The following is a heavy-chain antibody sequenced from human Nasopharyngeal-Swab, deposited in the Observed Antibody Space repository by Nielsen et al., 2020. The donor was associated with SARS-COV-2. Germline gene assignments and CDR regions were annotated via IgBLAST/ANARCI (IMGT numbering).Heavy chain of an antibody. Sequence: WIRQHPGKALEWLALIDWDDDKYYSTSLRTRLTISKDTSKNQVVLTMTNMDPVDTATYYCARAQTSSWAVRYYYYMDVWGKGTTVTVSS. D-gene: IGHD6-13*01. CDR3: ARAQTSSWAVRYYYYMDV. V-gene: IGHV2-70*01. J-gene: IGHJ6*03. CDR2: IDWDDDK.